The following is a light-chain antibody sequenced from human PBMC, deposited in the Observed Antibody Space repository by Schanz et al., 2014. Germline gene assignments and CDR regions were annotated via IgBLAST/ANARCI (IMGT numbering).Light chain of an antibody. CDR2: TAS. V-gene: IGKV1-27*01. Sequence: IQMTQSPSSLSASVGDRVTITCRVSQGIRDDLGWYQQKPGKAPKLLIYTASTLQSGVPSRFSGSGSGTDFTLTISSLQPEDVATYYCQKYNSAPVWTFGQGTKVEIK. CDR3: QKYNSAPVWT. CDR1: QGIRDD. J-gene: IGKJ1*01.